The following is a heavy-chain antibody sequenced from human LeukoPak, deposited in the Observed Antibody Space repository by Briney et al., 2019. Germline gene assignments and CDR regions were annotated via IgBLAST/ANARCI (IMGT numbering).Heavy chain of an antibody. CDR1: GFTFSSYA. J-gene: IGHJ3*02. V-gene: IGHV3-30*04. CDR3: ARTYYYDSTSLGIDAFDI. D-gene: IGHD3-22*01. Sequence: GRSLRLSCAASGFTFSSYAMHWVRQAPGKGLEWVAVISYDGSNKYYADSVKGRFTISRDNSKNTLYLQMSSLRAEDTAVYYCARTYYYDSTSLGIDAFDIWGQGTVVTVSS. CDR2: ISYDGSNK.